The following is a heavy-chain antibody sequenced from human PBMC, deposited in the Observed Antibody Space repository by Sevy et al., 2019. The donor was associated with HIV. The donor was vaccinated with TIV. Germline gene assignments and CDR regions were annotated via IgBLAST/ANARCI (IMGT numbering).Heavy chain of an antibody. Sequence: GGSLRLSCAASGFTFSSYWMSWVRQAPGKGLEWVANIKQDGSEKYYVDSVKGRFTISRDNAKNSLYLQMNSLRAEDTAVYYCARIDVDAYYDYVWGSYRPGDAFDIWGQGTMLTVSS. CDR3: ARIDVDAYYDYVWGSYRPGDAFDI. J-gene: IGHJ3*02. V-gene: IGHV3-7*03. CDR1: GFTFSSYW. D-gene: IGHD3-16*02. CDR2: IKQDGSEK.